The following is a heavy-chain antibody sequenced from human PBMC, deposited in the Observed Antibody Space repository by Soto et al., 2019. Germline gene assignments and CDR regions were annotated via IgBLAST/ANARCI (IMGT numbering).Heavy chain of an antibody. Sequence: QVQMVQSGAEVKKPGASVKVSCKASGYTFTSYGISWVRQAPGQGLEWMGWISAYNGNTNYAQKLQGRVTKSTDTSTNSAYMEMRGLRSDDPAVYYCARDVLRFFEWLLNPYYYGMDVWGRGTAVTVSS. CDR2: ISAYNGNT. CDR1: GYTFTSYG. J-gene: IGHJ6*02. D-gene: IGHD3-3*01. V-gene: IGHV1-18*01. CDR3: ARDVLRFFEWLLNPYYYGMDV.